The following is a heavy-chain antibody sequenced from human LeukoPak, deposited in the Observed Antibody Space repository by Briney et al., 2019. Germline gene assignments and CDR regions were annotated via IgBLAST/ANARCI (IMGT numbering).Heavy chain of an antibody. V-gene: IGHV3-49*04. Sequence: GGSLRLSCIATGFTFGDYAMTWVRQAPGKGLEWVGFIRSKVYGGTPEYAASVKGRFTISRDDSKGIAYLQMNSLKTEDTAVYYCTRDQTPYYWGQGTLVTVSS. CDR3: TRDQTPYY. CDR2: IRSKVYGGTP. CDR1: GFTFGDYA. J-gene: IGHJ4*02.